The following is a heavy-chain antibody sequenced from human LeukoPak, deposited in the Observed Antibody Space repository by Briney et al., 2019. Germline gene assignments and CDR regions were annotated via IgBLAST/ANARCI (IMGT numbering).Heavy chain of an antibody. CDR1: GFTVSSNF. D-gene: IGHD6-13*01. J-gene: IGHJ4*02. V-gene: IGHV3-53*01. CDR2: IYSGGST. Sequence: GGSLRLSCTASGFTVSSNFMSWVRQAPGKGLEWVSVIYSGGSTYYADSVKGRFTISRDNSKNTLYVQMNSLRAEDTAVYYCAKDFSSWTSFFDYWGQGTLVTVSS. CDR3: AKDFSSWTSFFDY.